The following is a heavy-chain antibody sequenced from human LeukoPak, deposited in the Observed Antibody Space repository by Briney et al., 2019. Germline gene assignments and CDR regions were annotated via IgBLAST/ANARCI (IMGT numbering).Heavy chain of an antibody. D-gene: IGHD5-12*01. V-gene: IGHV5-10-1*01. CDR3: STARAFDSRSFDY. CDR2: IDPSDSYT. CDR1: GYSFTSYC. Sequence: GESLKISCKGSGYSFTSYCISWVRQMAAKGLEWMGRIDPSDSYTNYSPSFQGHVTISADKSINTAYLQWASLKASDTAMYYCSTARAFDSRSFDYWGQGSLVTVSS. J-gene: IGHJ4*02.